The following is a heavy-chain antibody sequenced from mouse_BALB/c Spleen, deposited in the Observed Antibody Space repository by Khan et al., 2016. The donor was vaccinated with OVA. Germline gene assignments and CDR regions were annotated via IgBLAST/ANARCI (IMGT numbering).Heavy chain of an antibody. CDR3: ERGNYSGYYFDY. V-gene: IGHV3-2*02. CDR2: ISYSGVT. CDR1: GYSITSGYA. Sequence: EVQLVESGPGLVKPSQSLSLTCTVTGYSITSGYAWNWIRQFPGNKLEWMGYISYSGVTSYTPSLKSRISITRDTSKNQFFLQLNSVTTEDKATYYCERGNYSGYYFDYWGQGTILTVSS. D-gene: IGHD1-1*01. J-gene: IGHJ2*01.